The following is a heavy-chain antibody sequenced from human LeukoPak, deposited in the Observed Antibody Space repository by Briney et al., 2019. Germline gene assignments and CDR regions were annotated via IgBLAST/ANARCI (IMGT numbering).Heavy chain of an antibody. CDR2: ISGSGGIT. D-gene: IGHD3-9*01. CDR3: AKLAPPGDFDWLLYFDY. J-gene: IGHJ4*02. Sequence: TGGSLRLSCAASGFTFSSYGMSWVRQAPGKGLEWVSTISGSGGITYDADSVEGRFTISRDNSKNTLYLQMNSLRAEDTAVYYCAKLAPPGDFDWLLYFDYWGQGTLVTVSS. CDR1: GFTFSSYG. V-gene: IGHV3-23*01.